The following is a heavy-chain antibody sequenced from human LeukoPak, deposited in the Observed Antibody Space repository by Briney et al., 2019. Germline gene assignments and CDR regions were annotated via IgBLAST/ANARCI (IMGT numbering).Heavy chain of an antibody. CDR3: AKARGTDYGDYVIFDY. Sequence: RSGGSLRLSCEGSGFTFNDYGMSWVRQAPGKGLEWVSSINWNGESTAYADSVKGRFTISRHNAKNSLYLQLNSLRAEDTALYYCAKARGTDYGDYVIFDYWGQGTLVTVSS. V-gene: IGHV3-20*04. J-gene: IGHJ4*02. CDR1: GFTFNDYG. CDR2: INWNGEST. D-gene: IGHD4-17*01.